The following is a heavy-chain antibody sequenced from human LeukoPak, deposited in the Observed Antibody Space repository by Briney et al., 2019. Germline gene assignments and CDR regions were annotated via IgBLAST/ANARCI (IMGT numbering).Heavy chain of an antibody. D-gene: IGHD6-19*01. V-gene: IGHV4-34*01. CDR3: ARALTAVARGGFDY. J-gene: IGHJ4*02. Sequence: PSETLSLTCAVYGGSFSGYYWSWTRQPPGKGLEWIGEINHSGSTNYNPSLKSRVTISVDTSKNQFSLKLSSVTAADTAVYYCARALTAVARGGFDYWGQGTLVTVSS. CDR1: GGSFSGYY. CDR2: INHSGST.